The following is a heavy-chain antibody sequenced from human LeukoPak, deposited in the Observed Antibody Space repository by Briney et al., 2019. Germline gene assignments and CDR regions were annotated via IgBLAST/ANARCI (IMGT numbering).Heavy chain of an antibody. CDR3: ARQYYDSTGYYYFDY. D-gene: IGHD3-22*01. CDR2: MYYSGST. V-gene: IGHV4-39*01. J-gene: IGHJ4*02. Sequence: SETLSLTCTVSGDSITGSSYYWGWIRQPPGKGLEWIGSMYYSGSTYSNPSLKSRVTISADTSKNQFSLKLKSVTAADTAVYYCARQYYDSTGYYYFDYWGQGTPVTVSS. CDR1: GDSITGSSYY.